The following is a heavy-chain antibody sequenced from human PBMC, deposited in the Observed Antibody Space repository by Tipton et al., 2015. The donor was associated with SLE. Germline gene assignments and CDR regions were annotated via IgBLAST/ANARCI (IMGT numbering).Heavy chain of an antibody. CDR2: MYPGDSDT. CDR1: GYTFSGYW. V-gene: IGHV5-51*03. D-gene: IGHD2-15*01. CDR3: ARVLGYCSGGSCYSDLYFDY. J-gene: IGHJ4*02. Sequence: QLVQSGAEVKKPGESLKISCKGSGYTFSGYWIGWVRQMPGKGLEWMGIMYPGDSDTRYSPSFEGQVTISADKSISTAYLQWSTLKASDTAMYYCARVLGYCSGGSCYSDLYFDYWGQGTLVTVSS.